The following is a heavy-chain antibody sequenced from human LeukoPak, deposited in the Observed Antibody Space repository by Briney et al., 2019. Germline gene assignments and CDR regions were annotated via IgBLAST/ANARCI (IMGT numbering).Heavy chain of an antibody. CDR2: IYYSGST. V-gene: IGHV4-39*01. D-gene: IGHD3-22*01. CDR3: ARLRFYYYDSSGYLNA. CDR1: GGSISSSSYY. Sequence: PSETLSLTCTVAGGSISSSSYYWGWIRQPPGKGLEWIVSIYYSGSTYYNPSLKSRVTISVDTSKNQFSLKLSSVTAADTAVYYCARLRFYYYDSSGYLNAWGQGTLVTVSS. J-gene: IGHJ4*02.